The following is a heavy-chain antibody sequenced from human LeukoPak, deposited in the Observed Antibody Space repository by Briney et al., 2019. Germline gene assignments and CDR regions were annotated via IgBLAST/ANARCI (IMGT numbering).Heavy chain of an antibody. CDR3: ASRGAAAPIYYYYYMDV. D-gene: IGHD6-13*01. J-gene: IGHJ6*03. CDR1: GYTFTSYG. Sequence: ASVKVSCKTSGYTFTSYGVSWVRQAPGQGLEWMGWINPNSGGTNYAQKFQGRVTMTRDTSISTAYMELSRLRSDDTAVYYCASRGAAAPIYYYYYMDVWGKGTTVTVSS. V-gene: IGHV1-2*02. CDR2: INPNSGGT.